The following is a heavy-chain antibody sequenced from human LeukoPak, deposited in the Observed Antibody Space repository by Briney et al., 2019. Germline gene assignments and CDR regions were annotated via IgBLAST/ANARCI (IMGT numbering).Heavy chain of an antibody. D-gene: IGHD3-22*01. CDR3: ARDSDGYYDSSGYYVY. J-gene: IGHJ4*02. V-gene: IGHV3-66*01. Sequence: GGSLRLSCAASGFTVSSNYMSWVRQAPGKGLEWVSVIYSGGSTYYADSVKGRFTISRDNSKNTLYLQMNSLRAEDTAVYYCARDSDGYYDSSGYYVYWGQATLVTVSS. CDR2: IYSGGST. CDR1: GFTVSSNY.